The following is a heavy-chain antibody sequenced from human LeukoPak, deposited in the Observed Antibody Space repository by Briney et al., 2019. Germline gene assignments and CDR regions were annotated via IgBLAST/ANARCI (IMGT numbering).Heavy chain of an antibody. V-gene: IGHV4-34*01. J-gene: IGHJ5*02. CDR1: GGSFSGYY. Sequence: KSSETLSLTCAVYGGSFSGYYWSWIRQPPGKGLEWIGEINHSGSTNYNPSLKSRVTISVDTYKNQFSLKLSSVTVADTAVYYCARLNCRGGSCYSVDHWGQGTLVTVSS. CDR3: ARLNCRGGSCYSVDH. D-gene: IGHD2-15*01. CDR2: INHSGST.